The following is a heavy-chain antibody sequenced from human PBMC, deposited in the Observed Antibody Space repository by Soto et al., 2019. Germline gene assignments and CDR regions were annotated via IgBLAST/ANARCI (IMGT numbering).Heavy chain of an antibody. V-gene: IGHV3-33*01. CDR2: IWYDATNE. CDR1: GFTFRSHG. Sequence: QVQLVESGGGVVQPGRSLRLSCAASGFTFRSHGMHWVRQAPGKGLEWVGVIWYDATNEYYTDSVKGRFTISRDNFKNMLYLQMNSLRVEDTAVSYCARDGVDGDHDAFDIWGQGTMVTVSS. D-gene: IGHD4-17*01. CDR3: ARDGVDGDHDAFDI. J-gene: IGHJ3*02.